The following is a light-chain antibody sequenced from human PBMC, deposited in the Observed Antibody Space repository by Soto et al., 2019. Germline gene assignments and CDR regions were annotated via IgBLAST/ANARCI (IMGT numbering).Light chain of an antibody. Sequence: QSALTQPASVSGSPGQSITISCTGTSSDVGGYNFVSWYQQHPGNAPKLIIYDVTSRPSGVSNRFSGSKSGNAASLTISGRQAEDEALYYCNSYTSSGAVVFGGGTKLTVL. V-gene: IGLV2-14*03. CDR3: NSYTSSGAVV. CDR2: DVT. J-gene: IGLJ3*02. CDR1: SSDVGGYNF.